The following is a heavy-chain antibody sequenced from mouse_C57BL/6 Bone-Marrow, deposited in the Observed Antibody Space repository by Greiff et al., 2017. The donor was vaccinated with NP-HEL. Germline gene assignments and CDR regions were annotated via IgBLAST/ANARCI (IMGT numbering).Heavy chain of an antibody. V-gene: IGHV1-22*01. CDR3: ARWYYGSSYGYFDV. D-gene: IGHD1-1*01. Sequence: EVQLQQSGPELVKPGASVKMSCKASGYTFTDYNMHWVKQSHGKSLEWIGYINPNNGGTSYNQKFKGKATLTVNKSSSTAYMELRSLTSEDSAVYYCARWYYGSSYGYFDVWGTGTTVTVSS. CDR1: GYTFTDYN. CDR2: INPNNGGT. J-gene: IGHJ1*03.